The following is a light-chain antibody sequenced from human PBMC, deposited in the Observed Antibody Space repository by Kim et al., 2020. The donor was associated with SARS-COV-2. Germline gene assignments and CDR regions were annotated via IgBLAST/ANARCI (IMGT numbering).Light chain of an antibody. V-gene: IGKV3-15*01. Sequence: SPGERVTLSCRASQSVRNNLAWYQQRPGQAPRLLIYGASARATDVSDRFSGSGSGTEFTLTIRSLQSEDLAVYCCQQYNDWPLLTFGGGTKVDIK. CDR2: GAS. CDR3: QQYNDWPLLT. J-gene: IGKJ4*01. CDR1: QSVRNN.